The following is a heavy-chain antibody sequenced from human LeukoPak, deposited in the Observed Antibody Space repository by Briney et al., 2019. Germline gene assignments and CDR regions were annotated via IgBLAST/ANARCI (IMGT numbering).Heavy chain of an antibody. D-gene: IGHD4-17*01. CDR3: ARDHYGDYGRYFDY. V-gene: IGHV4-59*01. CDR1: GGSISSYY. CDR2: IYYSGST. Sequence: SQTLSLTCTVSGGSISSYYWSWIRQPPGKGLEWIGYIYYSGSTNYNPSLKSRVTISVDTSKNQFSLKLSSVTAADTAVYYCARDHYGDYGRYFDYWGQGTLVTVSS. J-gene: IGHJ4*02.